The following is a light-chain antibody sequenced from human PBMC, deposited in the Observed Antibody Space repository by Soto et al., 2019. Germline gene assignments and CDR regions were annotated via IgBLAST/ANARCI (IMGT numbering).Light chain of an antibody. J-gene: IGKJ1*01. CDR3: QQCDSYPRT. CDR1: QSINNY. CDR2: KAS. Sequence: DIQMTQSPSTLSAYVGDRVTITCRASQSINNYLAWYQQRPGTAPRLLIHKASVLESGVPSRFSGSGSGTEFTLTISSLQPDDFATYFCQQCDSYPRTFGQGTRVEIK. V-gene: IGKV1-5*03.